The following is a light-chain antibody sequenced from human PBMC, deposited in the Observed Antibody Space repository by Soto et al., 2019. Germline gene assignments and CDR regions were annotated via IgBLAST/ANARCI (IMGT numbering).Light chain of an antibody. Sequence: ETVLTQSPGTLSLSPGERATLSCRASQSVSSNLAWYQQKPGQAPRLLIYGASSRATGIPDRFSGNGSGTDFTLIIRRLEPEDFAVYYCQQYGSSPWTFGQGTKVEIK. CDR2: GAS. CDR3: QQYGSSPWT. J-gene: IGKJ1*01. CDR1: QSVSSN. V-gene: IGKV3-20*01.